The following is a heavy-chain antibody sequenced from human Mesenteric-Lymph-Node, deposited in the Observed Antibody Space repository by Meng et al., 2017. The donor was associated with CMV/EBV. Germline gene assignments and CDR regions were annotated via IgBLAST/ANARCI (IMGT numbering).Heavy chain of an antibody. Sequence: RGISQNRGKGLEWFGEIKHSGSTNYNPSLKSRVTISVDTSKNQFSLKRSSVNAADTAVYYCARGIVVASDAMSCNWNYGRWGWFDPWLRGTLVTVSS. V-gene: IGHV4-34*01. CDR2: IKHSGST. J-gene: IGHJ5*02. D-gene: IGHD2-2*01. CDR3: ARGIVVASDAMSCNWNYGRWGWFDP.